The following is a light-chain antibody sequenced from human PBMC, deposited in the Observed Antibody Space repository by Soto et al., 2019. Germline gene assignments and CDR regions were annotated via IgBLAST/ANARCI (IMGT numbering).Light chain of an antibody. V-gene: IGKV4-1*01. CDR3: QQYYSTPYT. Sequence: DIVMTQSPDSLAVSLGERATINCKSSQSVLSSSNNKNYLAWYQQKPGQPPKLLIYWASTRESGVPDRFSGSGSGTDFTLTISSLQAEDVGVYYCQQYYSTPYTFGQGTKLEIK. CDR2: WAS. J-gene: IGKJ2*01. CDR1: QSVLSSSNNKNY.